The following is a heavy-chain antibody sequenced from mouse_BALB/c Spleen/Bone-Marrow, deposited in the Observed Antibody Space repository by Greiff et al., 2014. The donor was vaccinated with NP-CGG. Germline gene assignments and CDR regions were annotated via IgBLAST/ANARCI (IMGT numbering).Heavy chain of an antibody. J-gene: IGHJ3*01. CDR2: IDPANGNT. Sequence: VQLQQSGAELVKPGASVTLSCTASGFNIKDTYMHWVKQRPEQGLEWIGRIDPANGNTKYDPKFQGKATITADTSSNTAYLQLSSLTSEDTAVYYCAAYYYGGSYGFAYWGQGTLVTVSA. CDR3: AAYYYGGSYGFAY. V-gene: IGHV14-3*02. D-gene: IGHD1-1*01. CDR1: GFNIKDTY.